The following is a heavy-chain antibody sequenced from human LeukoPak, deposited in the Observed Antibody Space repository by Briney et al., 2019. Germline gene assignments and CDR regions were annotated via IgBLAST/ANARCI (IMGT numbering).Heavy chain of an antibody. CDR2: ISGSGGST. V-gene: IGHV3-23*01. CDR1: GLTFSSYW. J-gene: IGHJ3*02. Sequence: GGSLRLSCAASGLTFSSYWMSWVRQAPGKGLEWVSAISGSGGSTYYADSVKGRFTISRDNSKNTLYLQLNSLRAEDTAVYYCAKRITIRPPSALDIWGQGTMVTVSS. CDR3: AKRITIRPPSALDI. D-gene: IGHD3-3*01.